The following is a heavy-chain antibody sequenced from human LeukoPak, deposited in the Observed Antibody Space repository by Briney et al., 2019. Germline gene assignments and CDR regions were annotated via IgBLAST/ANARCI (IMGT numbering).Heavy chain of an antibody. CDR1: GFTFSTYG. J-gene: IGHJ4*02. CDR3: AKDLTDWELLVGFDY. CDR2: ISGSGGST. D-gene: IGHD1-26*01. Sequence: GGTLRLSCVASGFTFSTYGMSWVCQAPGKGLEWVSAISGSGGSTYYADSVKGRFTISRDNSKNTLYLQMNSLRAEDTAVYYCAKDLTDWELLVGFDYWGQGTLVTVSS. V-gene: IGHV3-23*01.